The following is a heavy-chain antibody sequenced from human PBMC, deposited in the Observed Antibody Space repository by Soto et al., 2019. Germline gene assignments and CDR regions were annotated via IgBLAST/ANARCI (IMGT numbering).Heavy chain of an antibody. V-gene: IGHV5-51*01. CDR2: IYPGDSDT. CDR3: ASRYYDFWSGYAFDI. CDR1: GYSFTSYW. D-gene: IGHD3-3*01. J-gene: IGHJ3*02. Sequence: GESLKISCKGSGYSFTSYWIGWVRQMPGKGLEWMGIIYPGDSDTRYSPSFQGQVTISADKSISTAYLQWSSLKASDTAMYYCASRYYDFWSGYAFDIWGQGTMVTVSS.